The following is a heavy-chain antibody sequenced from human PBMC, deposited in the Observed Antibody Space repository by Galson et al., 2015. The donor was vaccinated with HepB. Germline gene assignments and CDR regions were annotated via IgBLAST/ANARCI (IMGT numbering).Heavy chain of an antibody. CDR1: GGSISSSSYY. D-gene: IGHD1-1*01. CDR3: ARHRIQLERREGAGGPGERENWFDP. V-gene: IGHV4-39*01. CDR2: IYYSGST. J-gene: IGHJ5*02. Sequence: ETLSLTCTVSGGSISSSSYYWGWIRQPPGKGLEWIGSIYYSGSTYYNPSLKSRVTISVDTSKNQFSLKLSSVTAADTAVYYCARHRIQLERREGAGGPGERENWFDPWGQGTLVTVSS.